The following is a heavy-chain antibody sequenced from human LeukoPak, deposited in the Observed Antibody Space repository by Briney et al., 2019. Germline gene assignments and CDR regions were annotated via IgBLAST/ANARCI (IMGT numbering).Heavy chain of an antibody. CDR2: IIPIFGTA. CDR1: GYTFTNFG. J-gene: IGHJ5*02. CDR3: AREGGYASNERRFPWFDP. V-gene: IGHV1-69*13. D-gene: IGHD2-2*01. Sequence: SVRVSCKASGYTFTNFGISWVRQAPGQGLEWMGGIIPIFGTANYAQKFQGRVTITADESTSTAYMELSSLRSEDTAVYYCAREGGYASNERRFPWFDPWGQGTLVTVSS.